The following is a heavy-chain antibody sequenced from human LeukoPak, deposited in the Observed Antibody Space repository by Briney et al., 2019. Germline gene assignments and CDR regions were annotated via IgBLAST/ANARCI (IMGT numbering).Heavy chain of an antibody. V-gene: IGHV1-3*01. CDR1: GYTFTNYA. CDR2: INAGNGNT. Sequence: ASVKVSCKASGYTFTNYAIHWVRQAPGQRLEWMGWINAGNGNTKYSQKLQGRVTITRDTSATTAYMELSSLRSDDTAVYYCARDRWEWHAPHFDYWGQGTLVTVSS. D-gene: IGHD3-3*01. J-gene: IGHJ4*02. CDR3: ARDRWEWHAPHFDY.